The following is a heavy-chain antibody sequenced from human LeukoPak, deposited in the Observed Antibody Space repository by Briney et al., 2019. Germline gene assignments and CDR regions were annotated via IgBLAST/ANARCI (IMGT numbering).Heavy chain of an antibody. CDR2: IYYRGST. J-gene: IGHJ5*02. V-gene: IGHV4-59*12. CDR1: GGSISSYY. CDR3: ARVAGGSIFGVVIQRGWFDP. D-gene: IGHD3-3*01. Sequence: SETLSLTCTVSGGSISSYYWSWIRQPPGKGLEWIGYIYYRGSTNYNPSLKSRVTISVDTSKNQFSLKLSSVTAADTAVYYCARVAGGSIFGVVIQRGWFDPWGQGTLVTVSS.